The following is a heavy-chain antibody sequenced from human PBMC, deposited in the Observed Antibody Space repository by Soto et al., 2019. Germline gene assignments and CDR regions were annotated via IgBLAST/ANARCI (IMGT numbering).Heavy chain of an antibody. Sequence: SETLSLTCAVYGGSFSGYYWSWIRQPPGKGLEWIGEINHSGSTNYNPSLKSRVTISVDTSKNQFSLKLSSVTAADTAVYYCARGLFDYIWGSYPQGYYYMDVWGKGTTVTVSS. CDR1: GGSFSGYY. V-gene: IGHV4-34*01. J-gene: IGHJ6*03. CDR2: INHSGST. CDR3: ARGLFDYIWGSYPQGYYYMDV. D-gene: IGHD3-16*02.